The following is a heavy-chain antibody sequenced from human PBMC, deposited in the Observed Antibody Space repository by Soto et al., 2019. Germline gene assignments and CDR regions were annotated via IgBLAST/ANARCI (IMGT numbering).Heavy chain of an antibody. J-gene: IGHJ4*01. Sequence: ASVHVSSNTSGNIFTSSSKHWVRQAPGQGLEWMGIINPSGGTTTYAQKFQGRVTMTRDTSTSTVYMELSSLRSEDKAVYFCARAWGSGWYLDYWG. CDR2: INPSGGTT. V-gene: IGHV1-46*01. CDR1: GNIFTSSS. CDR3: ARAWGSGWYLDY. D-gene: IGHD6-19*01.